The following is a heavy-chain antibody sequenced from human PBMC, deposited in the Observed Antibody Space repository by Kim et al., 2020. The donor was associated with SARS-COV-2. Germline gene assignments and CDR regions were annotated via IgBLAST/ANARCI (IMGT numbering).Heavy chain of an antibody. CDR3: ARDFHYYGSGSYEFDY. J-gene: IGHJ4*02. CDR1: GYTFTSYG. V-gene: IGHV1-18*04. Sequence: ASVKVSCKASGYTFTSYGISWVRQAPGQGLEWMGWISAYNGNTNYAQKLQGRVTMTTDTSTSTAYMELRSLRSDDTAVYYRARDFHYYGSGSYEFDYWGQGTLVTVSS. CDR2: ISAYNGNT. D-gene: IGHD3-10*01.